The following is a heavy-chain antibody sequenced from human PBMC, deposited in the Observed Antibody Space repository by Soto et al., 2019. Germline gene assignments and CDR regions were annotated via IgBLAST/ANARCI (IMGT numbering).Heavy chain of an antibody. CDR2: ISYAGSNK. D-gene: IGHD3-22*01. J-gene: IGHJ4*02. V-gene: IGHV3-30-3*01. Sequence: QVQLVESGGGVVQPGRSLRLSCAASGFTFSSYAMHWVRQAPGKGLEWVAVISYAGSNKYYADSVKGRFTISRDNSKNTLYLQMNSLRAEDTAVYYCARDRYSSGYADYWGQGTLVTVSS. CDR1: GFTFSSYA. CDR3: ARDRYSSGYADY.